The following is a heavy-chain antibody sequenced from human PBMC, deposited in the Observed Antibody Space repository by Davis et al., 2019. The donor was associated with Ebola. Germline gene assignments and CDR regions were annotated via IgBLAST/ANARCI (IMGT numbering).Heavy chain of an antibody. Sequence: GGSLRLSCAASGFTFSSYSMNWVRQAPGKGLEWVSSISSSSSYIYYADSVKGRFTISRDNAKNSLYLQMNSLRAEDTAVYYCASELLWFGELLYQTSNIDYWGQGTLVTVSS. D-gene: IGHD3-10*01. CDR1: GFTFSSYS. J-gene: IGHJ4*02. CDR2: ISSSSSYI. CDR3: ASELLWFGELLYQTSNIDY. V-gene: IGHV3-21*01.